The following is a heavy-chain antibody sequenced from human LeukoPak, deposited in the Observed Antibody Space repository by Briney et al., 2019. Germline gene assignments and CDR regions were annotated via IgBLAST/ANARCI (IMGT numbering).Heavy chain of an antibody. Sequence: GGSLRLSCAASGFTFSSYAMSWVRQGPGKGLEWVSAIDRNGDSTGYADSVKGRFTISRDNSKNTLYLQMNSLRAEDTAVYYCANRRGDFDWGQGTLVTVSS. V-gene: IGHV3-23*05. CDR3: ANRRGDFD. D-gene: IGHD3-16*01. CDR1: GFTFSSYA. CDR2: IDRNGDST. J-gene: IGHJ4*02.